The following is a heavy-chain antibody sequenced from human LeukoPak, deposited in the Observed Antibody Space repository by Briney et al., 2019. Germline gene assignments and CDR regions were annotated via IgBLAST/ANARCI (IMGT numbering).Heavy chain of an antibody. Sequence: GGSLRLSCAASGFTFNAYGMHWVRQAPGKGLEWVAFIRSDGSDKQYGDSVKGRFTISRDNSKNTLFLQMNSLRAEDTAVYYCAKTYSNSWYFDYWGQGTLVTVSS. V-gene: IGHV3-30*02. J-gene: IGHJ4*02. CDR3: AKTYSNSWYFDY. CDR2: IRSDGSDK. D-gene: IGHD6-13*01. CDR1: GFTFNAYG.